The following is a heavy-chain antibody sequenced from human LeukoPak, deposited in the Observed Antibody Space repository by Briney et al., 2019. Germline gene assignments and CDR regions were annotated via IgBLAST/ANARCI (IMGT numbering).Heavy chain of an antibody. Sequence: GGSLRLSCAASGFTFSSYGMHWVRQAPGKGLEWVAVIWYDGSNKYYADSVKGRFTISRDNSKNTLYLQMNSLRAEDTAVYYCARDWGIVATIPLAYCGGDCYSGTLGYWGQGTLVTVSS. V-gene: IGHV3-33*01. D-gene: IGHD2-21*02. J-gene: IGHJ4*02. CDR1: GFTFSSYG. CDR2: IWYDGSNK. CDR3: ARDWGIVATIPLAYCGGDCYSGTLGY.